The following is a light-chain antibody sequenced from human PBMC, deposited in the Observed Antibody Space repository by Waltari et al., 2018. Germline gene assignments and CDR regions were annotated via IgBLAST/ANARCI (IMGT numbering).Light chain of an antibody. CDR3: CSYAGRNIWV. CDR2: EVI. J-gene: IGLJ3*02. CDR1: SSDVGFYNL. V-gene: IGLV2-23*02. Sequence: QSALTQPASVSGSPAPSITISSTRTSSDVGFYNLVSWYQNHPSKAPDLVVYEVISRPSGVSNRFSGSKCGNAASLTISGLQAEDEADYYCCSYAGRNIWVFGGGTKLTVL.